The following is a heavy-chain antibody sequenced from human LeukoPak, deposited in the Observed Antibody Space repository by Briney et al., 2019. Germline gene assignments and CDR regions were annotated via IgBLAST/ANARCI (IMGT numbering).Heavy chain of an antibody. V-gene: IGHV4-4*02. CDR2: IYHSGST. J-gene: IGHJ6*03. D-gene: IGHD2-15*01. CDR3: AREGGYFGAYIDV. CDR1: GGSISSSNW. Sequence: SETLSLTCAVSGGSISSSNWWSWVRQPPGQGLEWIGEIYHSGSTNYNPSLKSRVTISVDKSKNKFSLKLSSVTAADTAVYYCAREGGYFGAYIDVWGKGTTVTISS.